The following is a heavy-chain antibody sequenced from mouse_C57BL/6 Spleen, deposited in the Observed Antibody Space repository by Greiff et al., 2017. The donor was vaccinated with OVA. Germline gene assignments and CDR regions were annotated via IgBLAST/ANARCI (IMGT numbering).Heavy chain of an antibody. D-gene: IGHD4-1*02. CDR3: ARSPNWTFDY. J-gene: IGHJ2*01. CDR1: GYTFTDYY. V-gene: IGHV1-26*01. Sequence: EVQLQQSGPELVKPGASVKISCKASGYTFTDYYMNWVKQSHGKSLEWIGDINPNNGGTSYNQKFKGKATLTVDKSSSTAYMELRSLTSEDSAVYYCARSPNWTFDYWGQGTTLTVSS. CDR2: INPNNGGT.